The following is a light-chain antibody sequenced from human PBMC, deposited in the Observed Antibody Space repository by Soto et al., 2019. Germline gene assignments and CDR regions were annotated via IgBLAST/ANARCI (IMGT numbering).Light chain of an antibody. CDR1: QSISSW. J-gene: IGKJ1*01. Sequence: IQMTQSPSTLSASVGDRVTISCRACQSISSWLAWYQQKPGKAPKLLIYDASSLESGVPSRFSGSGSGTEFTLTISSLQPDDFATYYCQQYNSYSRTFGQGTKVDIK. V-gene: IGKV1-5*01. CDR2: DAS. CDR3: QQYNSYSRT.